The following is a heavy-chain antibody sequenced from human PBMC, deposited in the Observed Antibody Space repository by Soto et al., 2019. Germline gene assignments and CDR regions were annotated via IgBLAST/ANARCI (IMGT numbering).Heavy chain of an antibody. J-gene: IGHJ3*02. V-gene: IGHV5-51*01. CDR2: IDPSDSNN. CDR1: GYIFTSYR. CDR3: YYSAIQSKQDGCYYDFDI. D-gene: IGHD3-22*01. Sequence: GESLKISCKCSGYIFTSYRISWVRQMPGKVLEWMGVIDPSDSNNSYSQSFQGQDTNSADTSNSTANMQWRNWKALNTAINDFYYSAIQSKQDGCYYDFDIYGQGKMITVSS.